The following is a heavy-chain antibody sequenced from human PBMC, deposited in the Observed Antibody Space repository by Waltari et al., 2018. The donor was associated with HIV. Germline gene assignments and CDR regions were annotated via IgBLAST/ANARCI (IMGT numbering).Heavy chain of an antibody. J-gene: IGHJ4*02. CDR2: IKSDGSST. CDR3: ARDGYGDSYDH. Sequence: EVQLVESGGGLVQPGGSLRLSCAASGFTFSNYWMHWVRQVPGKGLVWVSRIKSDGSSTSYADSVKGRFTISRDNAKDTLYLQMNSLRVEDTAVYYCARDGYGDSYDHWGQGTLVTVSS. CDR1: GFTFSNYW. D-gene: IGHD4-17*01. V-gene: IGHV3-74*01.